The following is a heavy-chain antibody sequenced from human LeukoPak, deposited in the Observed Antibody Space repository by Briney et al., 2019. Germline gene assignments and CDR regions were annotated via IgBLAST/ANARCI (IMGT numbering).Heavy chain of an antibody. J-gene: IGHJ5*02. CDR1: GYTFTGYY. CDR2: INPNRGGT. D-gene: IGHD1-7*01. CDR3: ARVESGNWNSRYNWFDP. V-gene: IGHV1-2*02. Sequence: AAVKVSCKASGYTFTGYYMHWVRQAPGQGLEWMGWINPNRGGTNYAQKLQGRVTMTRDTSISTAYMELSRLRSDDTAVYYCARVESGNWNSRYNWFDPWGQGTLVTVSS.